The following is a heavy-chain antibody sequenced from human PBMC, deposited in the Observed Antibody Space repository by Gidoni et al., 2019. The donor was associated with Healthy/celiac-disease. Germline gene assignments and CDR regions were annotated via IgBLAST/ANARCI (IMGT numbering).Heavy chain of an antibody. CDR1: GFTFSSYS. Sequence: EVQLVESGGGLVKPGGSLRLPRAASGFTFSSYSMNWVRQAPGKGLEWGSSIGSSSSYIYYEDSVKGQFTISRDNAKNSLYVQMNSLRAEDTAVYYCARTTDLTIFGVVIMGWFDPWGQGTLVTVSS. CDR3: ARTTDLTIFGVVIMGWFDP. V-gene: IGHV3-21*01. J-gene: IGHJ5*02. CDR2: IGSSSSYI. D-gene: IGHD3-3*01.